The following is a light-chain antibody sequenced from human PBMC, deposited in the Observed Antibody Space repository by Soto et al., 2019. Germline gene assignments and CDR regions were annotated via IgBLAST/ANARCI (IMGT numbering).Light chain of an antibody. CDR2: RNN. J-gene: IGLJ2*01. CDR1: SYNIGSNY. V-gene: IGLV1-47*01. Sequence: QSVLTQPPSASGTPGQRVTISCSGSSYNIGSNYVYWYQQLTGTAPKLLIYRNNQRPSGVPDRFSGSKSGTSASLAISGLRSEDEADYYCAAWDDSLSGVAFGGGTKLT. CDR3: AAWDDSLSGVA.